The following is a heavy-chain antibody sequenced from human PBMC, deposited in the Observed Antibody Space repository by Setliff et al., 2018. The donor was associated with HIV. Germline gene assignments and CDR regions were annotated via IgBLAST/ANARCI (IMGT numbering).Heavy chain of an antibody. J-gene: IGHJ4*02. Sequence: SVKVSCKASGGTFGIYGISWVRQAPGQGLEWMGGTIPMFGTANYAQKFQGRVTITADESTNTGYMEVRSLRSDDTAVYYCARTDYGGNSGGNYFDYWGQGSLVTVSS. CDR1: GGTFGIYG. CDR2: TIPMFGTA. CDR3: ARTDYGGNSGGNYFDY. V-gene: IGHV1-69*13. D-gene: IGHD4-17*01.